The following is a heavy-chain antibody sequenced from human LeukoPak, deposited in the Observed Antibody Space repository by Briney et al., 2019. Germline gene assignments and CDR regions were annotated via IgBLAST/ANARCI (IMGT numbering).Heavy chain of an antibody. D-gene: IGHD1-26*01. CDR1: GYIFNTYY. CDR3: ARDNVGGSYPYYYYYGMDV. V-gene: IGHV1-18*01. J-gene: IGHJ6*02. Sequence: GASVKVSRKASGYIFNTYYITWVRQAPGQGLEWVGCINPYNNGTKSARSVQGRVTLTIDTSTGTAYMELRSLRSDDTAVYYCARDNVGGSYPYYYYYGMDVWGQGTPVTVSS. CDR2: INPYNNGT.